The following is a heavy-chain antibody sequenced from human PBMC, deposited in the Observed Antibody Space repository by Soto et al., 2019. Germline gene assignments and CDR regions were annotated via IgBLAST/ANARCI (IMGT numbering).Heavy chain of an antibody. CDR1: GGSISSYY. CDR3: ARRYGYSFDY. V-gene: IGHV4-59*08. J-gene: IGHJ4*02. D-gene: IGHD1-1*01. Sequence: PSETLSLTCTVSGGSISSYYWSWIRQPPGKGLEWIGYIYYSGSTNYNPSLKGRVTISVDTSKNQFSLKLSSVTAADTAVYYCARRYGYSFDYWGQGTLVTVS. CDR2: IYYSGST.